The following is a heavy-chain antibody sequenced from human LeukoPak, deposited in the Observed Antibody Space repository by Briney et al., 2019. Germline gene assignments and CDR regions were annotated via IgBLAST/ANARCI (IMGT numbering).Heavy chain of an antibody. J-gene: IGHJ3*02. Sequence: SETLSLTCTVSGGSISSYYWSWIRQPPGKGLEWIGYIYYSGSTNYNPSLKSRVTISVDTSKNQFSLKLSSVTAADTAVYYCARRIYGSGSFPLDIWGQGTMVTASS. V-gene: IGHV4-59*08. CDR2: IYYSGST. D-gene: IGHD3-10*01. CDR3: ARRIYGSGSFPLDI. CDR1: GGSISSYY.